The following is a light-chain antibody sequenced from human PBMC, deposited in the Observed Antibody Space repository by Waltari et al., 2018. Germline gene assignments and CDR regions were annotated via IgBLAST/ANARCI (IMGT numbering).Light chain of an antibody. CDR3: SSYTSSSTPLV. J-gene: IGLJ2*01. CDR2: DVS. V-gene: IGLV2-14*03. Sequence: QSALTQPASVSGSPGQSITISCPRTSSDVGAYNFVPWFQQHPGKAPKLMIYDVSNRPSGVSNRFSGSKSGNTASLTISGLQAEDEADYYCSSYTSSSTPLVFGGGTKLTVL. CDR1: SSDVGAYNF.